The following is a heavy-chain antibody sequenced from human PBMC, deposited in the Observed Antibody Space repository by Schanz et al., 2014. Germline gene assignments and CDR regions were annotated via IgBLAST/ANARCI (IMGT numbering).Heavy chain of an antibody. CDR3: ARGGSGSHYRLDY. V-gene: IGHV3-48*01. Sequence: EVQLLESGGGLIQPGGSLRLSCAASGFGFSSYSMNWVRQAPGKGLEWVSYMSGSSRTIYYADSMKGRVTVSRDNAENALYLQMNSLRAEDTGLYFCARGGSGSHYRLDYWGQGTLVTVSS. CDR1: GFGFSSYS. D-gene: IGHD1-26*01. J-gene: IGHJ4*02. CDR2: MSGSSRTI.